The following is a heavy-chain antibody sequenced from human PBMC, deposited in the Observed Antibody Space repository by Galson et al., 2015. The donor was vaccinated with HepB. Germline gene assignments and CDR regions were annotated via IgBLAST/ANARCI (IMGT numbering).Heavy chain of an antibody. J-gene: IGHJ4*02. V-gene: IGHV3-30*18. CDR3: AKDHGGATGN. Sequence: SLRLSCAASGFTFSSYGMHWVRQAPGKGLEWVAVISYDGSNKYYADSVKGRFTISRDNSKNTLYLQMNSLRAEDTAVYYCAKDHGGATGNWGQGTLVTVSS. CDR1: GFTFSSYG. D-gene: IGHD1-26*01. CDR2: ISYDGSNK.